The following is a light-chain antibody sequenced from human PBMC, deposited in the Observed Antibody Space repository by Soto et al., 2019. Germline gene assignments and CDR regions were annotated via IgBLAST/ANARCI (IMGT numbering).Light chain of an antibody. V-gene: IGKV1-5*01. J-gene: IGKJ4*02. Sequence: DIQMTQSPSTLSASVGDRVTITCRASQSISSWLAWYQQKPGKAPKLLIYDASSLESGVPSRFSGSGSGTEFTLPLSSLQPDDFATSYCQQYNSYPLTCGGGTKVEIK. CDR1: QSISSW. CDR2: DAS. CDR3: QQYNSYPLT.